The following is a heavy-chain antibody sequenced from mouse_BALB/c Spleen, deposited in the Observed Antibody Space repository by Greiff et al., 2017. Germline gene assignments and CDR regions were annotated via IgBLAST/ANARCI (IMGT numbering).Heavy chain of an antibody. V-gene: IGHV2-2*02. CDR1: GFSLTSYG. D-gene: IGHD3-3*01. Sequence: VKLMESGPGLVQPSQSLSITCTVSGFSLTSYGVHWVRQSPGKGLEWLGVIWSGGSTDYNAAFISRLSISKDNSKSQVFFKMNSLQANDTAIYYCARNWGKGHTSNAMDYWGQGTSVTVSS. J-gene: IGHJ4*01. CDR3: ARNWGKGHTSNAMDY. CDR2: IWSGGST.